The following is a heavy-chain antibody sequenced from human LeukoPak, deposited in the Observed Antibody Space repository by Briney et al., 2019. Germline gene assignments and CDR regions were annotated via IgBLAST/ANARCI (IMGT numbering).Heavy chain of an antibody. CDR3: ARGGIYYDKGLH. D-gene: IGHD3-22*01. CDR1: GGSVSSYY. CDR2: IYYSGSSSYSGST. Sequence: KPSETLSLTCTVSGGSVSSYYWIWIRQPPGKGLEWIGYIYYSGSSSYSGSTNYNPSLKSRVTISVDTSKNQFSLKLSSVTAADTAVYYCARGGIYYDKGLHWGQGTLVTVSS. J-gene: IGHJ4*02. V-gene: IGHV4-59*02.